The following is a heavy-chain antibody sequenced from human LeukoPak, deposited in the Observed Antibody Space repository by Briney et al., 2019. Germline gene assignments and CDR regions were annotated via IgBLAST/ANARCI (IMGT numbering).Heavy chain of an antibody. CDR2: ISSGGTA. J-gene: IGHJ4*02. V-gene: IGHV3-53*01. CDR3: ARASLTVAPLFDY. CDR1: TPTLSSNS. D-gene: IGHD4-23*01. Sequence: GESLTPCCAPYTPTLSSNSMSWVRQAAGKGRELVSGISSGGTAYYAAAVKGRFTESRDNSKNTLYLQMNSLGAEDTAVYYCARASLTVAPLFDYWGQGTLVTVSS.